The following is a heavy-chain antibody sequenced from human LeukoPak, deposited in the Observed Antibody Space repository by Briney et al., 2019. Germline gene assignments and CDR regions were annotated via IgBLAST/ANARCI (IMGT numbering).Heavy chain of an antibody. V-gene: IGHV4-39*01. CDR2: ISYIGST. CDR3: ARHLYYDSGSSPFRWFDP. Sequence: SETLSLTCIVSGGSISSSSYYWGWIRQPPGKGLEWIGSISYIGSTYYSPSLKSRVTISVDTSKNQFSLKLSSVTAADTAVYYCARHLYYDSGSSPFRWFDPWGQGTLATVSS. D-gene: IGHD3-10*01. CDR1: GGSISSSSYY. J-gene: IGHJ5*02.